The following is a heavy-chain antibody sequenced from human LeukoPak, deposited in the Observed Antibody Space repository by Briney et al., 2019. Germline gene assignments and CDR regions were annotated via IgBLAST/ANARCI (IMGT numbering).Heavy chain of an antibody. D-gene: IGHD6-19*01. CDR1: GFTFDDYA. CDR2: ISWNSGSI. V-gene: IGHV3-9*01. Sequence: GRSLRLSCAASGFTFDDYAMHWVRQAPGKGLEWVSGISWNSGSIGYADSVKGRFTISRDNAKNSLYLQMNSLKTEDTAVYYCTTEDFGYSSGWYVGVPKIWGQGTLVTVSS. J-gene: IGHJ4*02. CDR3: TTEDFGYSSGWYVGVPKI.